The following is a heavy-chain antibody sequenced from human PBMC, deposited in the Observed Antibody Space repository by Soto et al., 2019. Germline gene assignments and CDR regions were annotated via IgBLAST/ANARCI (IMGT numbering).Heavy chain of an antibody. Sequence: GGSLRLSCEASGFALSPYWMSWVRQAPGNGLEWVASINQGGSVKHYVDSVRGRFTISRDNAKNPQFLQMNSLSAEDTAVYFCARLTEAVTTFVYWGQGTPVTVS. D-gene: IGHD1-1*01. V-gene: IGHV3-7*03. CDR1: GFALSPYW. CDR3: ARLTEAVTTFVY. CDR2: INQGGSVK. J-gene: IGHJ4*02.